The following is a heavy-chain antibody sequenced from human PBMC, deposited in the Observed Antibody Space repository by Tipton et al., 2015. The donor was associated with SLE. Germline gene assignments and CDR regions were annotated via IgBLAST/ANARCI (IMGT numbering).Heavy chain of an antibody. CDR2: IYYSGST. J-gene: IGHJ3*02. D-gene: IGHD3/OR15-3a*01. V-gene: IGHV4-39*07. CDR1: SGSISSSTYY. Sequence: GLVKPSETLSLSCTVSSGSISSSTYYWGWIRQPPGKGLEWIGNIYYSGSTYYNPSLKSRVTISVDTSNNQFSLKLSSVTAADTAVYFCSAWTYPGAFDIWGQGTMVTVSS. CDR3: SAWTYPGAFDI.